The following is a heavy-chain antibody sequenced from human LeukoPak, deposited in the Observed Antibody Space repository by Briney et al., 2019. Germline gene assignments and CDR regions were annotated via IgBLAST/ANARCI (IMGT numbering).Heavy chain of an antibody. CDR1: GGTFSSYA. D-gene: IGHD3-3*01. J-gene: IGHJ5*02. Sequence: SVKVSCKASGGTFSSYAISWVRQAPGQGLEWMGGIIPIFGTANYAQKFQGRVTITADKSTSTAYMELSSLRSEDTAVYYCARELVSRLAGRFRYWFDPWGQGTLVTVSS. CDR2: IIPIFGTA. CDR3: ARELVSRLAGRFRYWFDP. V-gene: IGHV1-69*06.